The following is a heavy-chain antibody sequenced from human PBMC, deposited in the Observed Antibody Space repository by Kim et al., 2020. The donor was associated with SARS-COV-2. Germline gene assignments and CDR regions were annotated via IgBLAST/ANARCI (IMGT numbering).Heavy chain of an antibody. J-gene: IGHJ4*02. CDR3: AKDSGGWNYLDY. V-gene: IGHV3-23*01. D-gene: IGHD6-19*01. Sequence: YYADAVKGRFTISRDNSKNTLYRQMNSLRAEDTAVYYCAKDSGGWNYLDYWGQGTLVTVSS.